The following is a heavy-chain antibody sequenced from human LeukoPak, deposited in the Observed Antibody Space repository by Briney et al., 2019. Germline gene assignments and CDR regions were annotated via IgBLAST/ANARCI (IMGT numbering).Heavy chain of an antibody. J-gene: IGHJ6*03. CDR3: ASSSRRVRNYYYYYMDV. Sequence: ASVKVSCKASGYTFTGYYMHWVRQAPGQGLEWMGWINPNSGGTNYAQKFQGRVTMTRDTPISTAYMELSRLRSDDTAVYYCASSSRRVRNYYYYYMDVWGKGTTVTVSS. D-gene: IGHD3-10*01. CDR1: GYTFTGYY. V-gene: IGHV1-2*02. CDR2: INPNSGGT.